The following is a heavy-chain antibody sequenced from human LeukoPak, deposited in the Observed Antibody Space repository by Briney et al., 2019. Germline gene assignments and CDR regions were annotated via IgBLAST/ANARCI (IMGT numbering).Heavy chain of an antibody. CDR3: ARDGGYSTNFDY. D-gene: IGHD6-13*01. CDR2: IKQDGSEK. V-gene: IGHV3-7*01. Sequence: PGGSLRLSCAASGFTFNNYWMTWVRQAPGKGLEWVANIKQDGSEKYYVDSVKGRFTISRDNAKSSLYLQMNSLRGEDTALYYCARDGGYSTNFDYWGQGTLVTVSS. CDR1: GFTFNNYW. J-gene: IGHJ4*02.